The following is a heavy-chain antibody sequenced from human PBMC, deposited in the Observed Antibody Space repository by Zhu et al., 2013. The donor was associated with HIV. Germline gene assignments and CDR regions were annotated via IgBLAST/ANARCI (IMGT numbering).Heavy chain of an antibody. D-gene: IGHD6-6*01. Sequence: QVQLAQSGAEVKKPGASVKVSCKASGYTFTGYYMHWVRQAPGQGLEWMGWINPNSGGTNYAQKFQGWVTMTRDTSISTAYMELSRLRSDDTAVYYCARAPYSSSHLSAFDIWGQGTMVTVSS. CDR1: GYTFTGYY. J-gene: IGHJ3*02. V-gene: IGHV1-2*04. CDR2: INPNSGGT. CDR3: ARAPYSSSHLSAFDI.